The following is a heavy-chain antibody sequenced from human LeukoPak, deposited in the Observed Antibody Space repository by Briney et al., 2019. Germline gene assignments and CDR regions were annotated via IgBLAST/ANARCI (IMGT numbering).Heavy chain of an antibody. CDR2: IKQDGSEK. D-gene: IGHD3-22*01. J-gene: IGHJ4*02. Sequence: GGSLRLSCAASGFTFSSYWMSWVRQAPGKGLEWVANIKQDGSEKNYVDSVKGRFTISRDNARNSLYLQLNGLRAEDTAVYYCASGYYYDSSGPPDYFDCWGQGTLVTVSP. CDR3: ASGYYYDSSGPPDYFDC. CDR1: GFTFSSYW. V-gene: IGHV3-7*01.